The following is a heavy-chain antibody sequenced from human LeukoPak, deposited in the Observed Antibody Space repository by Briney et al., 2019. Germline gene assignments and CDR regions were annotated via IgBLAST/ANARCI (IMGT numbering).Heavy chain of an antibody. V-gene: IGHV3-23*01. CDR1: GFTFSSYG. CDR2: ISGSGGST. D-gene: IGHD6-19*01. J-gene: IGHJ4*02. CDR3: TKETPVSVAGS. Sequence: PGGSLRLSCAGSGFTFSSYGMSWVRQAPGKGLDWVSGISGSGGSTYYADSVKGRFTISRDNSKNTLYLQMNSLRADDTALYYCTKETPVSVAGSWGQGTLVTVSS.